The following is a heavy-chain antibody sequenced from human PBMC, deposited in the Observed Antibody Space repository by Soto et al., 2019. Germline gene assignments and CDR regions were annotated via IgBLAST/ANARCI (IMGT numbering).Heavy chain of an antibody. V-gene: IGHV1-18*01. J-gene: IGHJ6*02. CDR3: ARDLSSTSCYSCYYGMDV. CDR1: GYTFTSYG. D-gene: IGHD2-2*01. CDR2: ISAYNGNT. Sequence: ASVKVSCKASGYTFTSYGISWVRQAPGQGLEWMGWISAYNGNTNCAQKLQGRVTMTTDTSTSTAYMELKSLRSDDTAVYYCARDLSSTSCYSCYYGMDVWGQGTTVTVSS.